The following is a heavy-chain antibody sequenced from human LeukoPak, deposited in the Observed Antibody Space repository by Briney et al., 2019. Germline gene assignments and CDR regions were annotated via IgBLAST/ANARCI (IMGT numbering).Heavy chain of an antibody. Sequence: GGSLRLSCTASGFIFGTYGMHWVRQAPGKGLEWVAFIWSEGTNKYYADSVKGRFTISRDNAKNSLYLQMNSLRAEDRAVYYCAREPHPTYYDFWSGYYTGPPRDYYMDVWGKGTTVTVSS. CDR1: GFIFGTYG. J-gene: IGHJ6*03. V-gene: IGHV3-33*01. D-gene: IGHD3-3*01. CDR3: AREPHPTYYDFWSGYYTGPPRDYYMDV. CDR2: IWSEGTNK.